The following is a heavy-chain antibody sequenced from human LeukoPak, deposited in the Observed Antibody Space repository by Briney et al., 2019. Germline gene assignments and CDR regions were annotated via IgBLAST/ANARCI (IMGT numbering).Heavy chain of an antibody. J-gene: IGHJ4*02. CDR3: ARAGYTDSSGYYDY. CDR2: INPSGGST. D-gene: IGHD3-22*01. Sequence: ASVTVSCKPSGYTFTNYYMHWVRQAPGQGLEWMGIINPSGGSTSYAQKSQGRVTMTRDTSTSTVYMELSSLRSEDTAVYYCARAGYTDSSGYYDYWGQGTLVTVSS. V-gene: IGHV1-46*01. CDR1: GYTFTNYY.